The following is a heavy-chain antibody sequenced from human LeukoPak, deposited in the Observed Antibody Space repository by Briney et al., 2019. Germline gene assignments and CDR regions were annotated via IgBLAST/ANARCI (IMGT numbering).Heavy chain of an antibody. CDR2: ISSSSSTI. V-gene: IGHV3-48*04. J-gene: IGHJ3*02. CDR3: ARESSDGGWYGDDAFDI. Sequence: PGGSLRLSCAASGFTFSSYSMNWVRQAPGKGLEWVSYISSSSSTIYYADSVKGRFTISRDNAKNSLYLQMNSLRAEDTAVYYCARESSDGGWYGDDAFDIWGQGTMVTVSS. D-gene: IGHD6-19*01. CDR1: GFTFSSYS.